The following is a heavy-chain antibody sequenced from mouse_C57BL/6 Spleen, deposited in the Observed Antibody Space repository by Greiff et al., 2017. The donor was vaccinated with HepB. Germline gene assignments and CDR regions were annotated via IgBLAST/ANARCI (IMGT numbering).Heavy chain of an antibody. CDR3: ARGGYDPWYFDV. Sequence: EVKLMESGGGLVKPGGSLKLSCAASGFTFSSYAMSWVRQTPEKRLEWVATISDGGSYTYYPDNVKGRFTISRDNAKNNLYLQMSHLKSEDTAMYYCARGGYDPWYFDVWGTGTTVTVSS. J-gene: IGHJ1*03. CDR2: ISDGGSYT. CDR1: GFTFSSYA. D-gene: IGHD2-3*01. V-gene: IGHV5-4*03.